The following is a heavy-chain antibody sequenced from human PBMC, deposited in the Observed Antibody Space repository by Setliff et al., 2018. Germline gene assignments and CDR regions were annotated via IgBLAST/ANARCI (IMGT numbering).Heavy chain of an antibody. D-gene: IGHD3-10*01. CDR2: ISVYNGKT. V-gene: IGHV1-18*01. CDR1: GYTFTSYG. Sequence: ASVKVSCKASGYTFTSYGFSWVRQAPGQGLEWMGWISVYNGKTKYAQKFQGRVTITTDESTSTAYMELSSLRSEDTAVYYCARDPGGSGSYSASIGDHGLCYWGQGTLVTVSS. CDR3: ARDPGGSGSYSASIGDHGLCY. J-gene: IGHJ4*02.